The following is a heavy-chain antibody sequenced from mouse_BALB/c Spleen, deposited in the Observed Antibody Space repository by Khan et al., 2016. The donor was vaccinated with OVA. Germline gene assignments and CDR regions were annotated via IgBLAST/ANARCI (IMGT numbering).Heavy chain of an antibody. CDR3: ARKREPDYFDY. J-gene: IGHJ2*01. Sequence: QVQLKQSGPGLVAPSQSLSITCTVSGFSLTNYGVHWVRQPPGQGLEWLGVIWAGGSSNYYSALMSSLSIIKDNSKSQVFLKMNSLQTDDTAMYFCARKREPDYFDYWGQGTTLTVSS. CDR1: GFSLTNYG. CDR2: IWAGGSS. V-gene: IGHV2-9*02.